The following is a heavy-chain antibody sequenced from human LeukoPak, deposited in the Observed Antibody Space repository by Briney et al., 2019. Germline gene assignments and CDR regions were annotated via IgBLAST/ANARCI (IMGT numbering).Heavy chain of an antibody. CDR1: GGSLSGYY. Sequence: SETLSLTCAVSGGSLSGYYWSWIRQSPGKGLEWMGDIHHDGRTKYKSSFKSRITIFLVSSKNEVSLRLSPVTPADTALYFCARDVVPRDYGDTLNAYDLWGQGTMVTVS. CDR2: IHHDGRT. D-gene: IGHD4-17*01. V-gene: IGHV4-34*01. CDR3: ARDVVPRDYGDTLNAYDL. J-gene: IGHJ3*01.